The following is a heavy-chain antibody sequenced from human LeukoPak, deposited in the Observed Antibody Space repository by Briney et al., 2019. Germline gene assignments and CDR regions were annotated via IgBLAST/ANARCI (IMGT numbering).Heavy chain of an antibody. D-gene: IGHD3-22*01. J-gene: IGHJ4*01. CDR1: GFTFSSYA. CDR2: IYSSGSA. Sequence: GSLRLSCAASGFTFSSYAMSWIRQPPGKGLEWIGYIYSSGSANYNPSLKSRVIISGDTSKNQISLNLTSVTAADTAVYFCARHRDYYDTWGHGTLVTVSS. V-gene: IGHV4-59*08. CDR3: ARHRDYYDT.